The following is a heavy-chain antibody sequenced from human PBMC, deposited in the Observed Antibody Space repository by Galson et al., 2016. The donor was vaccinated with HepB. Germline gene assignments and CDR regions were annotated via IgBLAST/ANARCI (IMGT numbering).Heavy chain of an antibody. CDR1: GGTFSSYA. D-gene: IGHD6-13*01. CDR3: ARAAVAVAGTLHYYHYGMEV. V-gene: IGHV1-69*04. Sequence: SVKVSCKASGGTFSSYAFSWVRQAPGQGLEWMGRIVPILGMSNYAQKFQGRVTIIADNSTSTAYMELSSLRSEDTAVYYCARAAVAVAGTLHYYHYGMEVWGQGTTGSVSS. J-gene: IGHJ6*02. CDR2: IVPILGMS.